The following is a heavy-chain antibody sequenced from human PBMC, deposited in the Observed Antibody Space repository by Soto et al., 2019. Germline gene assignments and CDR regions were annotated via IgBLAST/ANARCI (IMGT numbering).Heavy chain of an antibody. V-gene: IGHV4-4*07. CDR1: GGSISIYY. CDR3: ARASVGPPGGGSWTMPFDI. J-gene: IGHJ4*02. D-gene: IGHD2-15*01. CDR2: IYTGGST. Sequence: PSETLSLTCPVSGGSISIYYWSWIRQPAGKGLEWIGRIYTGGSTNYSPSLKSRVTMSVDTSKNQFSLRLTSVTAADTAVYYCARASVGPPGGGSWTMPFDIWGRGTLVTVPS.